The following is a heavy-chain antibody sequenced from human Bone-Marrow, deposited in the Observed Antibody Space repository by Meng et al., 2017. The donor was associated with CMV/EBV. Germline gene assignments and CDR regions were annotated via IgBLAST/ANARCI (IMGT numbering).Heavy chain of an antibody. J-gene: IGHJ5*02. Sequence: SETLSLTCTVSGGSISSSSYYWGWVRQAPGKGLEWIGSMLYGGSTLYNPSRKSRVSISIDVSKNQFSLSLSSMTAADTAVYYCARVWGGDTWFDPWGQGILVTVSS. V-gene: IGHV4-39*07. D-gene: IGHD3-16*01. CDR1: GGSISSSSYY. CDR2: MLYGGST. CDR3: ARVWGGDTWFDP.